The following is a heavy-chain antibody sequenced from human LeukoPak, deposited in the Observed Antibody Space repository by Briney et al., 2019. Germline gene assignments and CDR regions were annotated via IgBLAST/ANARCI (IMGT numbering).Heavy chain of an antibody. J-gene: IGHJ4*02. CDR1: GFTFSSYA. CDR2: ISSNGGST. V-gene: IGHV3-64*01. CDR3: ARDPLGGAAYFDY. Sequence: GGSQRLSCAASGFTFSSYAMHWVRQAPGKGREYVSAISSNGGSTYYANSVKGRFTISRDNSKNTLYLQMGRLRAEDMAVYYCARDPLGGAAYFDYWGQGTLVTVSS. D-gene: IGHD3-16*01.